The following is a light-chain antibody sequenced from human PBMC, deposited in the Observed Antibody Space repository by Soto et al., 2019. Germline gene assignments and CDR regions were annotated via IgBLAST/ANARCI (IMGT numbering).Light chain of an antibody. CDR3: SSYTTSGSLV. V-gene: IGLV2-14*01. Sequence: QSALTQPASVSGSPGQSITISCTGTSSDVGGYNYVSWYQQHPGKAPKLMIYDVSNRPSGVSNRFSGSKYGNTASLTISGLQAEDEADYYCSSYTTSGSLVFGGGTKLTVL. J-gene: IGLJ2*01. CDR1: SSDVGGYNY. CDR2: DVS.